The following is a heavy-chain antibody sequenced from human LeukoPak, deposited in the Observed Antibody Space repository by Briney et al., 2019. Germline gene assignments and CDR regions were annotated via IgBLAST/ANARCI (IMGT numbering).Heavy chain of an antibody. CDR3: ARAGVWVTTPLDDAFDI. V-gene: IGHV3-11*01. Sequence: PGGSLRLSCAASGFTFSSYAMSWIRQATGKGLEWVSYISSSGSTIYYADSVKGRFTISRDNAKNSLYLQMNSLRAEDTAVYYCARAGVWVTTPLDDAFDIWGQGTMVTVSS. D-gene: IGHD4-17*01. J-gene: IGHJ3*02. CDR2: ISSSGSTI. CDR1: GFTFSSYA.